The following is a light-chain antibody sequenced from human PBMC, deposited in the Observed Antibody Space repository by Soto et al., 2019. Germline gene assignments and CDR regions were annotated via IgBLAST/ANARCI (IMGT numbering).Light chain of an antibody. CDR2: AAS. CDR3: QQYGSSPYT. J-gene: IGKJ2*01. Sequence: EIVLTQSPGTLSLSPGGRATLSCRASQSVSSNYLAWYQQTPGQAPRLLIYAASSRATGIPDRFSGSGSGTDFTLTISRLEPEDSVVYYCQQYGSSPYTFGQGTKLEIK. V-gene: IGKV3-20*01. CDR1: QSVSSNY.